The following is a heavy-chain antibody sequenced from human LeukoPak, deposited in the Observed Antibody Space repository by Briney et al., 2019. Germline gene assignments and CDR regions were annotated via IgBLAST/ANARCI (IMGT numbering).Heavy chain of an antibody. D-gene: IGHD5-12*01. Sequence: GGSLRLSCAASGFTFSSYGMHWVRQAPGKGLEWVAFIRYDGSNKYYADSAKGRFTISRDNSKKTLYLQMNRLRAEDRAVYYCVKDRGYGGYPLDYWGQGTLVTVSS. V-gene: IGHV3-30*02. CDR2: IRYDGSNK. J-gene: IGHJ4*02. CDR1: GFTFSSYG. CDR3: VKDRGYGGYPLDY.